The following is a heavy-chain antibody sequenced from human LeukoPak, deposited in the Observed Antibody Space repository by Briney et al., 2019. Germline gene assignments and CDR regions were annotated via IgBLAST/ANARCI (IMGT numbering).Heavy chain of an antibody. V-gene: IGHV3-30*02. J-gene: IGHJ4*02. Sequence: GGSLRLSCAASGFTFSSYGMHWVRQAPGKGLEWVAFIRYDGSNKYYADSVKGRFTISRDNSKNTLYVQMNSLRVEDTAVYYCAKDSPRSGWYDFDYWGQGTLVTVSS. CDR3: AKDSPRSGWYDFDY. CDR1: GFTFSSYG. D-gene: IGHD6-19*01. CDR2: IRYDGSNK.